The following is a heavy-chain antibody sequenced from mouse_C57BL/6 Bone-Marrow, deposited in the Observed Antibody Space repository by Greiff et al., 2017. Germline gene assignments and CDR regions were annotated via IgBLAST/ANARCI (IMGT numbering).Heavy chain of an antibody. CDR3: ARGVITMDY. J-gene: IGHJ4*01. Sequence: VQLQQPGAELVMPGASVKLSCKASGYTFTSYWMHWVKQRPGQGLEWIGEIDPSDSYTNYNQKFKGKSTLTVDKSSSTAYMQLSSLTSEDSAGYCCARGVITMDYWGQGTTVTVSS. D-gene: IGHD2-4*01. CDR2: IDPSDSYT. V-gene: IGHV1-69*01. CDR1: GYTFTSYW.